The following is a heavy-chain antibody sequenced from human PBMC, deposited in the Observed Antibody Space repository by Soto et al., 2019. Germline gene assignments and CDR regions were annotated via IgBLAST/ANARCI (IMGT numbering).Heavy chain of an antibody. CDR3: AHTRVYQGIAAAGTSRIFDY. CDR1: GFSLSTSGVG. D-gene: IGHD6-13*01. V-gene: IGHV2-5*01. Sequence: GSGPTLVNPTQTLTLTCTFSGFSLSTSGVGVGWIRQPPGKALEWLALIYWNDDKRYSPSLKSRLTITKDTSKNQVVLTMTNMDPVDTATYYCAHTRVYQGIAAAGTSRIFDYWGQGTLVTVSS. CDR2: IYWNDDK. J-gene: IGHJ4*02.